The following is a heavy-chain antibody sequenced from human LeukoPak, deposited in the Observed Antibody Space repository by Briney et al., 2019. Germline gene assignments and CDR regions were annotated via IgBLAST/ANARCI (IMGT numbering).Heavy chain of an antibody. CDR1: GFTFSDYE. CDR3: AKDFIDIVVVPAAMFDY. Sequence: GGSLRLSCAASGFTFSDYEMNWVRQAPGKGLEWISYISTAGSTKYYAESVKGRFTISRDNAKDSLYLQMNSLRAEDTAVYYCAKDFIDIVVVPAAMFDYWGQGTLVTVSS. V-gene: IGHV3-48*03. J-gene: IGHJ4*02. D-gene: IGHD2-2*01. CDR2: ISTAGSTK.